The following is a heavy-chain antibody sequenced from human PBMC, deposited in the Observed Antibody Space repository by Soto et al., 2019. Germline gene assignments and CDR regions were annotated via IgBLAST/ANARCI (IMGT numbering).Heavy chain of an antibody. CDR3: ARGRGIAAAGTYYYYYGMDV. J-gene: IGHJ6*02. CDR2: IIPIFGTA. Sequence: SLKVGSKGTGGSFTSHAISWVRQAPGQGLEWMGGIIPIFGTANYAQKFQGGVTITADESTSTAYMELSSLRSEDTAVYYCARGRGIAAAGTYYYYYGMDVWGQGTTVTVS. V-gene: IGHV1-69*13. CDR1: GGSFTSHA. D-gene: IGHD6-13*01.